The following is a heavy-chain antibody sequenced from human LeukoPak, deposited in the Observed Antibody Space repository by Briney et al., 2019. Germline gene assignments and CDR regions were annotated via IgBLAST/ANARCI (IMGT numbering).Heavy chain of an antibody. CDR3: ARYCGSYDQGYYFDY. V-gene: IGHV4-30-2*01. CDR2: IYHSGST. D-gene: IGHD1-26*01. Sequence: SQTLSLTCAVSGGSISSGGYSWSWIRQPPGKGLEWIGYIYHSGSTYYNPSLKSRVTISVDRSKNQFSLKLSSVTAADTAVYYCARYCGSYDQGYYFDYWGQGTLVPVSS. CDR1: GGSISSGGYS. J-gene: IGHJ4*02.